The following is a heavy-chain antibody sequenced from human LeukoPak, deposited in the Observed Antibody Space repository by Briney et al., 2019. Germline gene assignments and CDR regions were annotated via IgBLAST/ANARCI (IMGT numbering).Heavy chain of an antibody. CDR3: ARAPPLWFGVNWFDP. Sequence: SETLSLTCTVSGGSISSGGYYWSWIRQHPGKGLEWIGYIYYSGSTYYNPSLKSRVTISVDTSKNQFSLKLSSVTAADTAVYYCARAPPLWFGVNWFDPWGQGTLVTVSS. CDR2: IYYSGST. D-gene: IGHD3-10*01. V-gene: IGHV4-31*03. J-gene: IGHJ5*02. CDR1: GGSISSGGYY.